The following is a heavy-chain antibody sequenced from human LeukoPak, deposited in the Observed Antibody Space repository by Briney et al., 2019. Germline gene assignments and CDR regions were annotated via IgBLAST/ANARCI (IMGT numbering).Heavy chain of an antibody. V-gene: IGHV1-3*03. Sequence: ASVKVSCKASGYTFTSYTIHWVRQAPGQSLEWMGWISVGNGDSKCSQEFQGRVTLTRGTSATTAYLEVSSVRPEDMALYYCARERGIRDAFDFWGQGTMVTVSS. CDR1: GYTFTSYT. D-gene: IGHD1-14*01. CDR2: ISVGNGDS. CDR3: ARERGIRDAFDF. J-gene: IGHJ3*01.